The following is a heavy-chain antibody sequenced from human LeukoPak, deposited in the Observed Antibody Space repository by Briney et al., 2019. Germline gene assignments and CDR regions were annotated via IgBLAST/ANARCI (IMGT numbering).Heavy chain of an antibody. CDR2: IIPIFPTP. CDR1: GGSSSTYG. J-gene: IGHJ4*02. V-gene: IGHV1-69*05. D-gene: IGHD1-26*01. Sequence: ASVKVSCKASGGSSSTYGITWVRQAPGQGLEWMGRIIPIFPTPNYAQKFQGRVTITTDESTSTAYMELSSLRSDDTAVYYCARGRGSYFEDFDYWGQGTLVTVSS. CDR3: ARGRGSYFEDFDY.